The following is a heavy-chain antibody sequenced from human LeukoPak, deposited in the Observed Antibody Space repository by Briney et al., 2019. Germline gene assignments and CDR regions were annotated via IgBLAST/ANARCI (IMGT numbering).Heavy chain of an antibody. V-gene: IGHV3-7*01. Sequence: GGSLRLSCAASGFTFRDYWMSWVRQAPGKGLEWVASIMKDGSAKYYVDSVKGRFSISRDNVKNSLFLEMNSLRGEDTGVYYCAALETARGADVGYWAQGAPVTVSS. CDR3: AALETARGADVGY. J-gene: IGHJ4*02. CDR1: GFTFRDYW. D-gene: IGHD5-18*01. CDR2: IMKDGSAK.